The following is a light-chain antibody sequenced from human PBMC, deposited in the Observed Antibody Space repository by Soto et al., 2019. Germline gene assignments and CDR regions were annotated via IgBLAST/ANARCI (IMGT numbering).Light chain of an antibody. CDR1: HDISKY. CDR2: DAS. Sequence: DIQMTQSPSSLSASVGDRVSITWQAIHDISKYLNWYQQKPGKAPKLLIYDASNLETGVPSRFSGSGSGTDFTFTISSLQPEDIATYYCQQFDNPNLTVTFGGGTKVDIK. CDR3: QQFDNPNLTVT. V-gene: IGKV1-33*01. J-gene: IGKJ4*01.